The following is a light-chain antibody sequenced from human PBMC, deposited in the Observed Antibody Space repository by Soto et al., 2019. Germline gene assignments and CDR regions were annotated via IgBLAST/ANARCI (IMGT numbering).Light chain of an antibody. J-gene: IGKJ5*01. CDR1: QNISRW. CDR2: DAS. V-gene: IGKV1-5*01. Sequence: DSQMTKYPSTLSASVGDRVIITCRAGQNISRWLAWFQQKSGKAPNLLIYDASSLESGVPSRFSGSGSGTEFTLTISSLQPDDFATYYCQQYNSYSPFTFGQGTRLEIK. CDR3: QQYNSYSPFT.